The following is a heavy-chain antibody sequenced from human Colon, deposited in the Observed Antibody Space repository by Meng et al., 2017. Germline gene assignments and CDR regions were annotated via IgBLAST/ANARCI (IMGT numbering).Heavy chain of an antibody. CDR2: INHIGST. J-gene: IGHJ4*02. V-gene: IGHV4-34*01. Sequence: LRRWGAGLLKPSDTLSPTCPVYRWSLSGYYWSWIRQPPEEGLEWIGEINHIGSTNYNPSLKSRVTISVDTSKKQFSLKLSSVTAADTAVYYCARGPGGSYYLYYFDYWGQGTLVTVSS. CDR3: ARGPGGSYYLYYFDY. D-gene: IGHD1-26*01. CDR1: RWSLSGYY.